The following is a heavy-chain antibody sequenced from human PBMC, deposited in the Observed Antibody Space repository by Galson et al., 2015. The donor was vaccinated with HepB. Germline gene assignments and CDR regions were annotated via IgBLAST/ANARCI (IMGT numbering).Heavy chain of an antibody. CDR2: IIPISGGT. J-gene: IGHJ6*03. CDR1: GYTFSGNY. Sequence: SVKVSCKASGYTFSGNYIHWVRQAPGQGLEWMGWIIPISGGTNYAQKFQGRVTLTRDMSINTAYMELTSLKSDDTAVYFCARAPGRGYSGDWNYYSYYYYMDVWGKGTTVTVSS. V-gene: IGHV1-2*02. D-gene: IGHD1-26*01. CDR3: ARAPGRGYSGDWNYYSYYYYMDV.